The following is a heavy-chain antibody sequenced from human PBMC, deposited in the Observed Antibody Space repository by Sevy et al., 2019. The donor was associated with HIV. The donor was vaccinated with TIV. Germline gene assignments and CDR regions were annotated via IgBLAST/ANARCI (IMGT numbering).Heavy chain of an antibody. CDR1: GGIFKTYG. CDR3: ARGGGNGWYYFDY. CDR2: IIPILGTT. J-gene: IGHJ4*02. V-gene: IGHV1-69*13. Sequence: ASVKVSSKASGGIFKTYGFSWVRQAPGQGPEWVGGIIPILGTTNYEQKFQDRVTISADEYTKTVHMELRNLRSEDTGVYYCARGGGNGWYYFDYWGQETLVTVSS. D-gene: IGHD6-19*01.